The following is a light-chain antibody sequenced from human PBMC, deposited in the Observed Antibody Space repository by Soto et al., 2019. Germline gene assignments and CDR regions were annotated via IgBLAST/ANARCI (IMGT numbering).Light chain of an antibody. J-gene: IGLJ2*01. CDR1: SSDVGNY. Sequence: QSALTQPASVSGSPGQSITISCTGTSSDVGNYVSWYQQHPGKAPKLMIYDVSNRPSGVSNRFSGSKSGNTASLTISGLQAEDEADYYCSSYRSSSTVVFGGGTKLTVL. CDR3: SSYRSSSTVV. V-gene: IGLV2-14*01. CDR2: DVS.